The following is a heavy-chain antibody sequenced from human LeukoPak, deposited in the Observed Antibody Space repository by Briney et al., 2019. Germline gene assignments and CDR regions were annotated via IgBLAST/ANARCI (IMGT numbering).Heavy chain of an antibody. CDR2: IRYDGSNK. Sequence: TGGSLRLSCAASGFTFSSYGMHWVRQAPGKGLEWVAFIRYDGSNKYYADSVKGRFTISRDNSKNTLYLQMNSLRAEDTAVYYCAKAYHRGTAAAGTLSAEYFQHWGQGTLVTVSS. CDR1: GFTFSSYG. D-gene: IGHD6-13*01. CDR3: AKAYHRGTAAAGTLSAEYFQH. J-gene: IGHJ1*01. V-gene: IGHV3-30*02.